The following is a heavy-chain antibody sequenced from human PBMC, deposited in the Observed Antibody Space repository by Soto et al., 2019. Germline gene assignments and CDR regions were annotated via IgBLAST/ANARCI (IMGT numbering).Heavy chain of an antibody. Sequence: QVQLGQSGGEVKKPGASVKVSCKASGYTFTDYSISWVRQAPGQGLEWLGWISAYSGHTNYVQHLKGRVTMTTDTPTSTAYMELRSLRSTDSAVYSCARAVEWDLYELGLSFYSLDVWGRGTSITVSS. V-gene: IGHV1-18*01. CDR1: GYTFTDYS. J-gene: IGHJ6*02. D-gene: IGHD1-26*01. CDR3: ARAVEWDLYELGLSFYSLDV. CDR2: ISAYSGHT.